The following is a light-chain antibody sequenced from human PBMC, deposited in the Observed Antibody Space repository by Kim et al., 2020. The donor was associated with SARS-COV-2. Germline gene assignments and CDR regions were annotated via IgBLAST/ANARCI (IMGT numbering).Light chain of an antibody. Sequence: DIHMTQSPSTLSASVGDRVTITCRASQDISVWLAWYKQRSGNAPELLIYKATILHRGVPSRFSARGSGTEFTLTISSLQPDDSATYYCQHYNTPPYSFGQGTKLEIK. CDR1: QDISVW. V-gene: IGKV1-5*03. CDR2: KAT. CDR3: QHYNTPPYS. J-gene: IGKJ2*03.